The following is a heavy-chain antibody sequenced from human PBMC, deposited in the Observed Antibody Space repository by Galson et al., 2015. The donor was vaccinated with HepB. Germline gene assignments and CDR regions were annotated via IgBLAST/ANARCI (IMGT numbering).Heavy chain of an antibody. D-gene: IGHD6-6*01. V-gene: IGHV3-23*01. J-gene: IGHJ4*02. CDR2: INLGGGDT. Sequence: YLILSCAASGFTFSSYAMSWARQAPGKGPEWVSAINLGGGDTYYADSGKGRFTISRDNSKNTLYLQMNSLRAEDTALYYCANRVEYSSSSAYFDCWGKRTLITVSS. CDR1: GFTFSSYA. CDR3: ANRVEYSSSSAYFDC.